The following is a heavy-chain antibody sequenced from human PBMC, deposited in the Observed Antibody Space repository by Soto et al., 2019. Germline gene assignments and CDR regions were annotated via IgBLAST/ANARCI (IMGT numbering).Heavy chain of an antibody. V-gene: IGHV2-26*01. CDR1: GFSLSNARMG. CDR2: IFPNDEE. D-gene: IGHD2-2*01. J-gene: IGHJ6*02. CDR3: AGSHCTSSTCYGYYYYAMDV. Sequence: QVTLKESGPVLVNPTETLTLTCIVSGFSLSNARMGVSWIRQPPGKALEWLAYIFPNDEESYNTSLKNRLTIYKDTSKSLVVLTMTNVDPVDTATYYCAGSHCTSSTCYGYYYYAMDVWGQGSSVTVSS.